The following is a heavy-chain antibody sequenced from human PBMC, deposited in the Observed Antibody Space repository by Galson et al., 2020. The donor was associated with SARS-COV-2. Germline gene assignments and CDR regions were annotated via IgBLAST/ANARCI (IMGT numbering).Heavy chain of an antibody. V-gene: IGHV4-39*01. Sequence: SETLSLTCTVSGGSITSSSYYWGWIRQPPGKGREWIGSIYYSGTTYYKSTLKSRVTISVDTSKNQFSLKLSSVTAADMAVYYCARHSSWSSGPRFDPWGQGTLVTVSS. CDR3: ARHSSWSSGPRFDP. J-gene: IGHJ5*02. CDR2: IYYSGTT. CDR1: GGSITSSSYY. D-gene: IGHD6-13*01.